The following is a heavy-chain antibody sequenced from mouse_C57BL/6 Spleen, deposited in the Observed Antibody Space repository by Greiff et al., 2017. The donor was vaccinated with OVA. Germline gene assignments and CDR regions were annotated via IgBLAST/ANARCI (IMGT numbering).Heavy chain of an antibody. D-gene: IGHD1-1*01. CDR2: INPNNGGT. V-gene: IGHV1-26*01. J-gene: IGHJ4*01. CDR1: GYTFTDYY. Sequence: EVQLQESGPELVKPGASVKISCKASGYTFTDYYMNWVKQSHGKSLEWIGDINPNNGGTSYNQKFKGKATLTVDKSSSTAYMELRSLTSEDSAVXYCARSLHYYGSSYYAMDYWGQGTSVTVSS. CDR3: ARSLHYYGSSYYAMDY.